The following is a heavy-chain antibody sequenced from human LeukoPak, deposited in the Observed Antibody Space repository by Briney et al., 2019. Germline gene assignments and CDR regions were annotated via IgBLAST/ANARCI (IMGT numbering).Heavy chain of an antibody. CDR1: GGSISSSSYY. J-gene: IGHJ4*02. CDR2: IYYSGST. CDR3: ARGYSGYDYLNY. V-gene: IGHV4-39*07. D-gene: IGHD5-12*01. Sequence: PSETLSLTCTVSGGSISSSSYYWGWIRQPPGKGLEWIGSIYYSGSTCYNPSLKSRVTISVDTSKNQFSLKLSSVTAADTAVYYCARGYSGYDYLNYWGQGTLVTVSS.